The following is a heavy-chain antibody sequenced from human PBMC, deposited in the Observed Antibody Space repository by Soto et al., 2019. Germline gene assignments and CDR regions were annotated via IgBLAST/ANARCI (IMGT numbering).Heavy chain of an antibody. D-gene: IGHD3-10*01. V-gene: IGHV3-21*01. J-gene: IGHJ5*02. CDR1: GFTFSSYS. Sequence: GGSLRLSCAASGFTFSSYSMNWVRQAPGKGLEWVSSISSSSSYIYYADSVKGRFTISRDNAKNSLYPQMNSLRAEDTAVYYCAREMRPGSGVPWFDPWGQGTLVTVSS. CDR2: ISSSSSYI. CDR3: AREMRPGSGVPWFDP.